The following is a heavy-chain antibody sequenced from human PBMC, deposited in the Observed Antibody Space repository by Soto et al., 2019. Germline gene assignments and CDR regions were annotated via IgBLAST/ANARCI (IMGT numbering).Heavy chain of an antibody. CDR1: GGSISSYY. J-gene: IGHJ5*02. CDR3: ARGGYCSGGSCDWFDP. D-gene: IGHD2-15*01. CDR2: IYTSGST. Sequence: PSETLSLTXTVSGGSISSYYWSWIRQPAGKGLEWIGRIYTSGSTNYNPSLKSRVTMSVDTSKNQFSLKLSSVTAADTAVYYCARGGYCSGGSCDWFDPWGQGTLVTVSS. V-gene: IGHV4-4*07.